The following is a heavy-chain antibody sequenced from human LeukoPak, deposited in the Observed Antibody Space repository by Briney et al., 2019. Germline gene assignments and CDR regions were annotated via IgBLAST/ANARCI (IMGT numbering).Heavy chain of an antibody. D-gene: IGHD6-19*01. CDR1: GYSISSGYY. V-gene: IGHV4-38-2*02. J-gene: IGHJ4*02. CDR3: ARAVAGMVFDY. CDR2: TYHSGST. Sequence: SETLSLTCTVSGYSISSGYYWGWIRQPPGKGLEWIGSTYHSGSTYYNPSLKSRVTISVDTSKNQFSLKLSSVTAADTAVYYCARAVAGMVFDYWGQGTLVTVSS.